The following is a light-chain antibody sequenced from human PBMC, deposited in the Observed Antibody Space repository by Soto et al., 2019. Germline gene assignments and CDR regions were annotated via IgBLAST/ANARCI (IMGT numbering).Light chain of an antibody. CDR3: QQSYTTLSST. J-gene: IGKJ5*01. Sequence: DIQMTQSPSSLSASVGDRVTITCRASESISRHLNWYQQKPGKAPKLLIYAASSLQNGVPSRFRGGGSGTDFTLTIGNLQPEDFATYYCQQSYTTLSSTFGQGTRLEI. CDR2: AAS. V-gene: IGKV1-39*01. CDR1: ESISRH.